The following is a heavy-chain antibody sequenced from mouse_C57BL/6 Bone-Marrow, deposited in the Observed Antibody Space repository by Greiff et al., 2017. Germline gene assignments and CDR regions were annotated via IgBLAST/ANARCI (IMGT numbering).Heavy chain of an antibody. CDR3: AIMRLRHWYFDV. Sequence: VQLQQPGAELVKPGASVKVSCKASGYTFTSYWMHWVKQRPGQGLGWIGRLHPSDSDTNYNQKFKGKATLTVDKSSSTAYMQLSSLTSEDSAVYYCAIMRLRHWYFDVWCTGTTVTVSS. D-gene: IGHD2-4*01. V-gene: IGHV1-74*01. J-gene: IGHJ1*03. CDR2: LHPSDSDT. CDR1: GYTFTSYW.